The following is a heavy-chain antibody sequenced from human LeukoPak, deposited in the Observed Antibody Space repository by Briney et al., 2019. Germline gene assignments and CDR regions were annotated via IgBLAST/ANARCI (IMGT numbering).Heavy chain of an antibody. V-gene: IGHV1-2*02. Sequence: ASVKVSCKAFGYTFTDYYMHWVRQAPGQGLEWMGWINPNSGGTKDAQKFQGRVTMTRDTSISTAYMELSRLRSDDTAVYYCARSVEQLANFDYWGQGTLVTVSS. CDR3: ARSVEQLANFDY. D-gene: IGHD6-13*01. CDR1: GYTFTDYY. J-gene: IGHJ4*02. CDR2: INPNSGGT.